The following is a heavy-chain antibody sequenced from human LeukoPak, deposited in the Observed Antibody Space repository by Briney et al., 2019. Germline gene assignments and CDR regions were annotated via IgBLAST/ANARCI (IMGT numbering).Heavy chain of an antibody. V-gene: IGHV3-30*02. CDR1: GFTFSTYG. D-gene: IGHD5-12*01. CDR2: IRYDGSNK. Sequence: PGGSLRLSCAASGFTFSTYGMHWVRQAPGKGLEWVAFIRYDGSNKYYADSVKGRFTISRDNSKNTLYLQMISLRAEDTAVYYCAKEKSGYDSPPFDPWGQGTLVTVSS. J-gene: IGHJ5*02. CDR3: AKEKSGYDSPPFDP.